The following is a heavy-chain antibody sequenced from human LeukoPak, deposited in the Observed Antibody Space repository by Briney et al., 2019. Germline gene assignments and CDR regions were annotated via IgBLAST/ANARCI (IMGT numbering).Heavy chain of an antibody. D-gene: IGHD3-10*01. Sequence: GASVKVSCKASGGTFSSYAISWVRQAPGQGLEWMGRIIPILGIANYAQKFQGRVTITADKSTSTAYMELSSLRSEDTAVYYCARAAQGYGSGSYLPGYWGQGTLVTVSS. CDR2: IIPILGIA. CDR3: ARAAQGYGSGSYLPGY. V-gene: IGHV1-69*04. J-gene: IGHJ4*02. CDR1: GGTFSSYA.